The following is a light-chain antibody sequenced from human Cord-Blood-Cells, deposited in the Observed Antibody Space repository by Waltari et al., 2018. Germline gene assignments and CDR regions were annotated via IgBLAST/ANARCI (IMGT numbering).Light chain of an antibody. CDR1: SLRSYY. Sequence: SSELTQDPAVSVALGQTVRITCQGDSLRSYYASWYQQKPGQAPVLVIYGKNNRPSGIPDRFSGSGSGNTASLTSSGAKAEDEADYYCNSRDSSGNHYVFGTGTKVTVL. V-gene: IGLV3-19*01. CDR3: NSRDSSGNHYV. J-gene: IGLJ1*01. CDR2: GKN.